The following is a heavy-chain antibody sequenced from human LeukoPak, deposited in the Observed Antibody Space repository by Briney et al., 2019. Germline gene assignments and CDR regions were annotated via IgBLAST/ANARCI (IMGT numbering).Heavy chain of an antibody. D-gene: IGHD2-2*01. CDR2: INPNSGGT. Sequence: GASVKVSCKASGYTFTGYYMHWVRQAPGQGLEWMGWINPNSGGTNYAQKFQGRVTMTSDTSISTAYMVLSRLRSDDTAVYYCARDGLIVVVPASKDNWFDPWGQGTLVTVSS. CDR1: GYTFTGYY. V-gene: IGHV1-2*02. J-gene: IGHJ5*02. CDR3: ARDGLIVVVPASKDNWFDP.